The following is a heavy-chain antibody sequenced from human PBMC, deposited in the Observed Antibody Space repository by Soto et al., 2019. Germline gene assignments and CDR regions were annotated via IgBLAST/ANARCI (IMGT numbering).Heavy chain of an antibody. D-gene: IGHD1-26*01. CDR1: GYSFTSYW. V-gene: IGHV5-10-1*01. Sequence: PGESLKISCKGSGYSFTSYWISWVRQMPGKGLEWMGRIDPSDSYTNYSPSFQGHVTISADKSISTAYLQWSSLKASDTAMYYCARLPEYSGSTTRYGTDVWGQGTTVTVSS. CDR3: ARLPEYSGSTTRYGTDV. CDR2: IDPSDSYT. J-gene: IGHJ6*02.